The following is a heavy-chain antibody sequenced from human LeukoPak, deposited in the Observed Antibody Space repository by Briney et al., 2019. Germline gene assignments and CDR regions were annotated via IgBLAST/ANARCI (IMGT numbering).Heavy chain of an antibody. Sequence: ASVKVSCKVSGYTFTSYDINWVRQAPGQGLEWMGGMNPNSGNTGYAQKFQGRVTITRNTSISTAYMELSSLRSEDTAVYYCAREPNRWYSSRFERVNAFDIWGQGTIVTVSS. CDR2: MNPNSGNT. D-gene: IGHD6-13*01. CDR1: GYTFTSYD. CDR3: AREPNRWYSSRFERVNAFDI. V-gene: IGHV1-8*03. J-gene: IGHJ3*02.